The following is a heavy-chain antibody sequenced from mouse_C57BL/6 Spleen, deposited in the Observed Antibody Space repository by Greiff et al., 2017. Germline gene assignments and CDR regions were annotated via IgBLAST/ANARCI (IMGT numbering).Heavy chain of an antibody. J-gene: IGHJ4*01. V-gene: IGHV2-5*01. D-gene: IGHD3-2*02. Sequence: VQLVESGPGLVQPSQSLSITCTVSGFSLTSYGVHWVRQSPGKGLEWLGVIWRGGSTDYNAAFMSRLSITKDNSKSQVFFKLNSLQADDTAIYYYAKSPDGYYALDYWGQGTSVTVSS. CDR1: GFSLTSYG. CDR3: AKSPDGYYALDY. CDR2: IWRGGST.